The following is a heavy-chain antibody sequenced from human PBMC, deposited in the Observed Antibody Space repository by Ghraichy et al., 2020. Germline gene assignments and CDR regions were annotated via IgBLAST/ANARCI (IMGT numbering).Heavy chain of an antibody. J-gene: IGHJ4*02. Sequence: GGSLRLSCAASGFTFSTYWMHWVRQAPGKGLVWVSRINSDGSGTSYADSVKGRFTISRDNAKNTLYLQMNSLRAEDTSVYYCARYDTIYHACDYWGQGTLVTVSS. CDR3: ARYDTIYHACDY. V-gene: IGHV3-74*01. D-gene: IGHD3-9*01. CDR1: GFTFSTYW. CDR2: INSDGSGT.